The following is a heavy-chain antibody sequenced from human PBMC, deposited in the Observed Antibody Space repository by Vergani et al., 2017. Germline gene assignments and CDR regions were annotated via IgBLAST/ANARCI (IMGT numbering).Heavy chain of an antibody. Sequence: QVQLVESGGGVVQPGRSLRLSCAASGFTFSSYGMHWVRQAPGKGLEWVAVISYDGSNKYYADSVKGRFTISRDNSKNTLYLQMNSLRAEDTAVYYCEKXRDGFSMDYGGNSGYFQHWGQGTLVTVSS. CDR3: EKXRDGFSMDYGGNSGYFQH. J-gene: IGHJ1*01. D-gene: IGHD4-23*01. V-gene: IGHV3-30*18. CDR2: ISYDGSNK. CDR1: GFTFSSYG.